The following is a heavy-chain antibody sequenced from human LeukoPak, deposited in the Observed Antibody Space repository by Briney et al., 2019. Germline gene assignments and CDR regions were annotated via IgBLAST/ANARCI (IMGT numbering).Heavy chain of an antibody. V-gene: IGHV3-49*04. CDR3: VRDASLYCTGGSCYSFDY. CDR2: IRSKPYGGTT. D-gene: IGHD2-15*01. Sequence: GGSLRLSCTASGFTFGNYVMNWVRQAPGKGLEWVGFIRSKPYGGTTEYAASVKGRLTISRDDSKSIAYLQMDSLKIEDTALHYCVRDASLYCTGGSCYSFDYWGRGTLVTVSS. CDR1: GFTFGNYV. J-gene: IGHJ4*02.